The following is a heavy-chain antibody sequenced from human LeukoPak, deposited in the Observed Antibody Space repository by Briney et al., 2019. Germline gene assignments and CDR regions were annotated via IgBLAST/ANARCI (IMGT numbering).Heavy chain of an antibody. D-gene: IGHD2-15*01. CDR3: AKEQRIRHCSEGVCMEGYYFDY. CDR1: GFNFNMFD. J-gene: IGHJ4*02. CDR2: LIRSGTTT. V-gene: IGHV3-23*01. Sequence: GGSLRLSCGGTGFNFNMFDMHWVRQAPGKGLEWVSGLIRSGTTTNYADSVKGRFTISRDKSKHTMFLQMNSLRPEDTAIYYCAKEQRIRHCSEGVCMEGYYFDYWGQGALVTVSS.